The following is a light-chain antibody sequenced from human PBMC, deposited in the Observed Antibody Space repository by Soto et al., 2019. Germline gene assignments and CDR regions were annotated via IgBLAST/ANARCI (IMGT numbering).Light chain of an antibody. CDR1: SSDGGGYKY. CDR2: DVS. CDR3: SSYTSTNTVV. V-gene: IGLV2-14*03. Sequence: QSALTQPASVSGSPGQSITISCTGTSSDGGGYKYVSWYQQHPGKAPKTMIYDVSNRPSGVSDRFSGSKSDNTASLTISGLQAEDEADYYCSSYTSTNTVVFGGGTKVTVL. J-gene: IGLJ2*01.